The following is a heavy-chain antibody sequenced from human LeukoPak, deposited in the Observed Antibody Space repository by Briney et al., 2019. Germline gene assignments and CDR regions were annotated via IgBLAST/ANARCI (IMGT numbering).Heavy chain of an antibody. Sequence: GASVKVSCKAPGYTFTGYYMHWVRQAPGQGLERMGWINPNSGGTNYAQKFQGRVTMTRDTSITTAYMELSRLRSDDTAVYYCARSLEGSSDYWGRGTLVTVSA. J-gene: IGHJ4*02. CDR3: ARSLEGSSDY. V-gene: IGHV1-2*02. CDR1: GYTFTGYY. CDR2: INPNSGGT.